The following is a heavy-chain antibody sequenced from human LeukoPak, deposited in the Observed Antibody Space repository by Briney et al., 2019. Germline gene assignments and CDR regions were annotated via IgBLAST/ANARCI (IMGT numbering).Heavy chain of an antibody. D-gene: IGHD6-19*01. J-gene: IGHJ3*02. Sequence: SQTLSLTCALSGDSFSSNSAAWLWIRQSPSRGLEWLGRTYYRSKWYNDYAVSVKSRITINPHRSKNQFSMQLRSLAREVTGEKYCARGGSSGWSDAFDIWGQGTMVTVSS. CDR1: GDSFSSNSAA. CDR3: ARGGSSGWSDAFDI. V-gene: IGHV6-1*01. CDR2: TYYRSKWYN.